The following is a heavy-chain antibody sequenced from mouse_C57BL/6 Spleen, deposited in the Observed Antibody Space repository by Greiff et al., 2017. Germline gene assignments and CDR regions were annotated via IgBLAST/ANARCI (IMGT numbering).Heavy chain of an antibody. CDR1: GYAFSSYW. D-gene: IGHD3-3*01. J-gene: IGHJ2*01. CDR2: IYPGDGGT. Sequence: VKLMESGAELVKPGASVKISCKASGYAFSSYWMNWVKQRPGKGLEWIGQIYPGDGGTNYNGKFKGKATLTADKSSSTAYRQRSSLTSEDSAVYFCASRGAGGFDYWGQGTTLTVSS. CDR3: ASRGAGGFDY. V-gene: IGHV1-80*01.